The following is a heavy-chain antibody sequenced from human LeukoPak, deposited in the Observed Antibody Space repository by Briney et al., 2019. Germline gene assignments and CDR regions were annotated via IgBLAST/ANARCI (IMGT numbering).Heavy chain of an antibody. J-gene: IGHJ3*02. CDR1: GGTFSSYS. CDR3: ARVCADEYESSGVFAFDI. D-gene: IGHD3-22*01. V-gene: IGHV1-69*06. CDR2: IIPIFGTT. Sequence: GSSVKVSCKASGGTFSSYSISWVRQAPGQGLEWMGGIIPIFGTTNYAQKFQGRVTITADNSTSTASMELSRLRSEQTAVCYCARVCADEYESSGVFAFDIWGQGTLGTVSS.